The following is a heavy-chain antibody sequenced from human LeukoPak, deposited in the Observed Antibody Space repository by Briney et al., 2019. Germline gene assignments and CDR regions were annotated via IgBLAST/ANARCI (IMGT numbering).Heavy chain of an antibody. V-gene: IGHV1-69*04. CDR3: ARNGGGRYCSSTSCHHFDY. CDR2: IIPILGIA. D-gene: IGHD2-2*01. Sequence: SVKVSCKASGGTFSSYAISWVRQAPGQGLEWMGRIIPILGIANYAQKFQGRVTITADESTSTAYMELSSLRSEDTAVYYCARNGGGRYCSSTSCHHFDYWGQGTLVTVSS. CDR1: GGTFSSYA. J-gene: IGHJ4*02.